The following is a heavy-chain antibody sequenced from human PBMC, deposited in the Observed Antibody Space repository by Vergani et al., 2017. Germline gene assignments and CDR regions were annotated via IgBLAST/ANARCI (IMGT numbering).Heavy chain of an antibody. CDR2: ISWNSGSI. J-gene: IGHJ5*02. CDR3: AKDNGGSYSAWFDP. Sequence: EVQLVESGGGLVQPGRSLRLSCAASGFTFDDYAMHWVRQAPGKGLEWVSGISWNSGSIGYADSVKGRFTISRDNAKNSLYLQMNSLRAEDTALYYCAKDNGGSYSAWFDPWGQGTLVTVSS. V-gene: IGHV3-9*01. D-gene: IGHD1-26*01. CDR1: GFTFDDYA.